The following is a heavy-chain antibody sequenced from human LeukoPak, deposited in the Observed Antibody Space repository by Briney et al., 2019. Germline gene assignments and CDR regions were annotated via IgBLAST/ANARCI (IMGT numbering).Heavy chain of an antibody. D-gene: IGHD1-26*01. J-gene: IGHJ5*02. V-gene: IGHV4-39*01. CDR1: GGSVSTASYY. CDR3: ARHRWTVGGTSWFDH. CDR2: IYYSGST. Sequence: SETLSLTCTVSGGSVSTASYYWGWVRQPPGKGLEWIGSIYYSGSTSSNPSLKSRVTISVNTSKNQFTVKLSSVTAADTAVSYCARHRWTVGGTSWFDHWGQGTLVTVSS.